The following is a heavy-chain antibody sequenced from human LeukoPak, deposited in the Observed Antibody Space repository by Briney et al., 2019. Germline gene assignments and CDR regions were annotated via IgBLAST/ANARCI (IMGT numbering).Heavy chain of an antibody. J-gene: IGHJ4*02. CDR1: GFTFSTNA. CDR3: ARGPGYYDSSGYFDY. D-gene: IGHD3-22*01. V-gene: IGHV3-21*01. CDR2: ISSSSSYI. Sequence: GGSLRLSCLTSGFTFSTNAMSWVRQAPGKGLEWVSSISSSSSYIYYADSVKGRFTISRDNAKNSLYLQMNSLRAEDTAVYYCARGPGYYDSSGYFDYWGQGTLVTVSS.